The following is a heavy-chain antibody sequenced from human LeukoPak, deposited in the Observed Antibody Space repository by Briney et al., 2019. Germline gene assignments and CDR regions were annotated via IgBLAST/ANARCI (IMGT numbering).Heavy chain of an antibody. CDR2: IRSDGNTI. J-gene: IGHJ3*02. CDR1: GFTFSSYE. D-gene: IGHD2-15*01. CDR3: TRAKPPYCRGGSCRTPGAFDI. Sequence: GGSLRLSCAASGFTFSSYEMNWVRQAPGKGLEWISYIRSDGNTIYYADSVKGRFTISRDNAKNSLYLHMNSLRAEDTAVYYCTRAKPPYCRGGSCRTPGAFDIWGQGTVVTVSS. V-gene: IGHV3-48*03.